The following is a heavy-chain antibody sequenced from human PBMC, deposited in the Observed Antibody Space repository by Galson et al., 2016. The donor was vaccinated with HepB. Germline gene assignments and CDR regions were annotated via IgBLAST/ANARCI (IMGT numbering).Heavy chain of an antibody. J-gene: IGHJ4*02. CDR3: ARLWFGELLAKAD. D-gene: IGHD3-10*01. Sequence: SVKVSCKASGYTFTTYGITWVRQAPGQGLEWMGWISGYNGNTNYAQKFQGRVTMTTDTSTTTTYMELRSLRSDDTAVYYCARLWFGELLAKADWGQGTLVTVSS. CDR2: ISGYNGNT. V-gene: IGHV1-18*04. CDR1: GYTFTTYG.